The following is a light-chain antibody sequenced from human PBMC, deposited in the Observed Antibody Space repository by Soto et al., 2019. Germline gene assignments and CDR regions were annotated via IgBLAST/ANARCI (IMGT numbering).Light chain of an antibody. CDR3: QLYGGPPPWT. Sequence: EIVLTQSPGTLSLSPGERATLSCRASQSVSSIYLAWYQQNSGQAPRLLIYGASTRATGIPDRFSGSGSETDFTLTISRLEAEDFALYYCQLYGGPPPWTFGQGTRVEIK. CDR2: GAS. J-gene: IGKJ1*01. V-gene: IGKV3-20*01. CDR1: QSVSSIY.